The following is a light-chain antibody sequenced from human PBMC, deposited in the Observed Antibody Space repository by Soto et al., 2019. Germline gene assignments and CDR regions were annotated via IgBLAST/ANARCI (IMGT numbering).Light chain of an antibody. Sequence: DIQMTQSPSTLSASVGDRVTITCRASQSISSWLAWYQQKPGKAPKLLIYDASSVESGVPSRFSGSGSGTDTTLTSSRQQPDVFAYYCWQHNNSYPPTFGQGTKVDIK. J-gene: IGKJ2*01. V-gene: IGKV1-5*01. CDR1: QSISSW. CDR2: DAS. CDR3: QHNNSYPPT.